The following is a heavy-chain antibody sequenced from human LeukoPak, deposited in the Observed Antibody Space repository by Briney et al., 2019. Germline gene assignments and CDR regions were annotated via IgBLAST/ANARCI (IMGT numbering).Heavy chain of an antibody. J-gene: IGHJ6*03. CDR2: INTNTRKP. CDR1: GYTFTSYA. D-gene: IGHD3-9*01. V-gene: IGHV7-4-1*02. CDR3: ARVAFDMRYYYMDV. Sequence: ASVKVSCKASGYTFTSYAMHWVRQAPGQGLEWMGWINTNTRKPTYAQGFTGRFVFSLDTSVSTAYLQISSLQAEDTAVYYCARVAFDMRYYYMDVWGKGTTVTVSS.